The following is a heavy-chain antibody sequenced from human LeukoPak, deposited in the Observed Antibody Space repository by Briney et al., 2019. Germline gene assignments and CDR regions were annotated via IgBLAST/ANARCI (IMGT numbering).Heavy chain of an antibody. Sequence: GGSLRLSCAASGFTFSRYNMNWVRQAPGKGLEWVSSISRTGNYIYYADSVKGRFTISRDNAQNSLFLQMNSLRAEDTAVYYCTKSRISFSGQADHWGQGTLVTVSS. J-gene: IGHJ4*02. CDR1: GFTFSRYN. D-gene: IGHD5-12*01. V-gene: IGHV3-21*01. CDR3: TKSRISFSGQADH. CDR2: ISRTGNYI.